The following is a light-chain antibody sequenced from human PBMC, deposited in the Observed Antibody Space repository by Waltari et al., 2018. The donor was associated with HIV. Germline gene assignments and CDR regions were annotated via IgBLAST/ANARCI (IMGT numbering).Light chain of an antibody. Sequence: DIQMTQSPSSLSASVGDRVTITCRASQGISNYLAWYQQKPGKVPKLLIYAASTLQSGVPSRFSGSGSGTDFNLTISSLQPEDVATYYCQKYNSAPQGTFGGGTKVEIK. CDR1: QGISNY. V-gene: IGKV1-27*01. J-gene: IGKJ4*01. CDR3: QKYNSAPQGT. CDR2: AAS.